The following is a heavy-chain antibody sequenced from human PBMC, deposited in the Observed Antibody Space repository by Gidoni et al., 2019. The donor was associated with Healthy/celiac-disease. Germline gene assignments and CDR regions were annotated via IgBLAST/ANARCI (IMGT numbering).Heavy chain of an antibody. CDR1: GFPFRSYA. D-gene: IGHD6-13*01. J-gene: IGHJ4*02. Sequence: QVQLVEPGGGVVQPGRSLSLSCAAPGFPFRSYAMHWVRQAPSKGLECVAVISYDGSNKYYADSVKGRFTISRDNSKNTLYLQMNHLRAEDTAVYYCARVGYSSSWAESPFDYWGQGTLVTVSS. CDR2: ISYDGSNK. V-gene: IGHV3-30-3*01. CDR3: ARVGYSSSWAESPFDY.